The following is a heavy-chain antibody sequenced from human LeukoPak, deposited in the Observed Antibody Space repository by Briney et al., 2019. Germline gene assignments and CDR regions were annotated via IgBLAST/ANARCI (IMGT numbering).Heavy chain of an antibody. V-gene: IGHV4-39*01. J-gene: IGHJ4*02. CDR2: IYYSGST. CDR1: GGSISSGSYY. CDR3: ASGYSYGYPTRSVDY. D-gene: IGHD5-18*01. Sequence: PSETLSLTCTVSGGSISSGSYYWSWIRQPPGKGLEWIGSIYYSGSTYYNPSLKSRVTISVDTSKNQFSLKLSSVTAADTAVYYCASGYSYGYPTRSVDYWGQGTLVTVSS.